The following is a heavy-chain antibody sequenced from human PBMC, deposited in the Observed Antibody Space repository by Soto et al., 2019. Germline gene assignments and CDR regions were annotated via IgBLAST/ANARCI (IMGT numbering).Heavy chain of an antibody. CDR3: ARDPFRAMTLRDVYYYYGMDV. Sequence: SVKVSCKASGGTFSSYAISWVRQAPGQGLEWMGGIIPIFGTANYAQKFQGRVTITADESTSTAYMELSSLRSEDTAVYYCARDPFRAMTLRDVYYYYGMDVWGQGTTVTVS. J-gene: IGHJ6*02. CDR2: IIPIFGTA. D-gene: IGHD5-18*01. CDR1: GGTFSSYA. V-gene: IGHV1-69*13.